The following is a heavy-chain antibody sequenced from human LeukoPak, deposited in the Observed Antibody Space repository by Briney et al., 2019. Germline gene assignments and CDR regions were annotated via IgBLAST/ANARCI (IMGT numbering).Heavy chain of an antibody. CDR3: VGNMVVFDY. J-gene: IGHJ4*02. V-gene: IGHV3-23*01. D-gene: IGHD3-10*01. Sequence: GRSLRLICAASGYTFSSYAMSWVRQAPGKGLEWVSAISSRGGSTYYTGSVKRRFTILRDNSKNSLYLQMNSLSAEDTAVYYCVGNMVVFDYWGQGTLVTVSS. CDR1: GYTFSSYA. CDR2: ISSRGGST.